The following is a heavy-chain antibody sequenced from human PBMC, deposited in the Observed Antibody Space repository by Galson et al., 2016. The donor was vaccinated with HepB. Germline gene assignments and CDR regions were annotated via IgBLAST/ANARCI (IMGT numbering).Heavy chain of an antibody. Sequence: SETLSLTCAVYGGSFSGYYWTWIRQFPGKRLEWIGEINQFGTTNTNDNPSLKSRVTMSVDTSNNQFSLRLRSVTAADTAVYYCARPRRRLRPPYEYYGMDVWGQGTTVTVSS. V-gene: IGHV4-34*01. J-gene: IGHJ6*02. CDR2: INQFGTTNT. D-gene: IGHD4-17*01. CDR3: ARPRRRLRPPYEYYGMDV. CDR1: GGSFSGYY.